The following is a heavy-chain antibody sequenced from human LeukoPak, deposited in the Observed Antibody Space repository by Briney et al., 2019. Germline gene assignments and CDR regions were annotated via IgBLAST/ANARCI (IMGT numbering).Heavy chain of an antibody. J-gene: IGHJ6*03. Sequence: GGSLRLSCAASGFTFSSYWMHWVRQAPGKGLAWVSRINSDGSSTSYADSVKGRFTISRDNAKNTLYLQMNSLRAEDTAVYYCASTVTKGSYYYYYMDVWGKGTTVTISS. V-gene: IGHV3-74*01. CDR1: GFTFSSYW. D-gene: IGHD4-17*01. CDR2: INSDGSST. CDR3: ASTVTKGSYYYYYMDV.